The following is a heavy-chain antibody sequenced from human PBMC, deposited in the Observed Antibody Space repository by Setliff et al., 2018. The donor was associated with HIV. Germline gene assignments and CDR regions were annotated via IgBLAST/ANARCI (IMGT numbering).Heavy chain of an antibody. CDR2: LHHGGNT. CDR3: ARLGRPYSGQGWFDP. D-gene: IGHD5-12*01. Sequence: LSLTCDVSGSSITGDFYWGWIRQPPGKGLEWIGSLHHGGNTYYNPSLKSRVTISVDTSKNQFFLNLSSVTATDSAVYYCARLGRPYSGQGWFDPWGQGTLVTVSS. J-gene: IGHJ5*02. V-gene: IGHV4-38-2*01. CDR1: GSSITGDFY.